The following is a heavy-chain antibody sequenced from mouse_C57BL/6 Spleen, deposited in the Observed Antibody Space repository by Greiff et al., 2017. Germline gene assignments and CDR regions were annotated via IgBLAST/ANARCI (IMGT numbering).Heavy chain of an antibody. CDR1: GFSIKDDY. CDR3: TTRDYALFAY. J-gene: IGHJ3*01. V-gene: IGHV14-4*01. Sequence: VQLKESGAELVRPGASVKLSCTASGFSIKDDYMHWVKQRPEQGLEWIGWIDPENGDTEYASKFQGKATITADTSSNTAYLQLSSLTSEDTAVYYCTTRDYALFAYWGQGTLVTVSA. D-gene: IGHD2-4*01. CDR2: IDPENGDT.